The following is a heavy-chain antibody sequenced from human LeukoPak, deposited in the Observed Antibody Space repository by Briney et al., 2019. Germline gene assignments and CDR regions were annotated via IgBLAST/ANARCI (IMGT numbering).Heavy chain of an antibody. V-gene: IGHV3-23*01. CDR1: GFTFSSYA. CDR3: AKGMSGYYYLYYFDY. Sequence: GGSLRLSCAASGFTFSSYAMSWVRQAPGKGLEWVSAISGSGGSTYYADSVKGRFTISRDNSKNTLYLQMNSLRAGDTDVYYCAKGMSGYYYLYYFDYWGQGSLVTVSS. J-gene: IGHJ4*02. D-gene: IGHD3-22*01. CDR2: ISGSGGST.